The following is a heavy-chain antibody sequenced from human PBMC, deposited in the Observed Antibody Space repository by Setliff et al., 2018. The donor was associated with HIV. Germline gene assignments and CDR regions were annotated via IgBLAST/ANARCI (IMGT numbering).Heavy chain of an antibody. CDR2: ISEYNGDT. Sequence: VSCKASGYTFTSYGISWVRQAPGQGLEWMGWISEYNGDTKYAQKLQGRVTMTKDTSTSTAYMELRSLRSDDTAVYYCARDSSFNMDVWGKGTTVTVSS. V-gene: IGHV1-18*01. CDR1: GYTFTSYG. J-gene: IGHJ6*03. CDR3: ARDSSFNMDV.